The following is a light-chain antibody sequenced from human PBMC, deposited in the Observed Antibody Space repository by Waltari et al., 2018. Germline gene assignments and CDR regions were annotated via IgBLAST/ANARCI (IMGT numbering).Light chain of an antibody. V-gene: IGLV2-14*03. CDR3: SSYTSVNTR. Sequence: QSALTQPASMSGSPGQSITISCTGTSSDVDGFNFVSWYQQYPGKAPKLIIYDVAPRPSGVSHRFSGSRSGHTASLTISGLQAEDEADYYCSSYTSVNTRFGGGTKLTVL. CDR1: SSDVDGFNF. J-gene: IGLJ2*01. CDR2: DVA.